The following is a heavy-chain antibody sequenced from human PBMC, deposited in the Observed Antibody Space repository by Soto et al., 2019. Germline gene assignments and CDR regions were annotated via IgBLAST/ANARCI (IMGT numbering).Heavy chain of an antibody. J-gene: IGHJ4*02. CDR3: ARTSGSGSYYNKPPPFDY. V-gene: IGHV1-69*13. CDR2: IIPIFGTA. Sequence: GASVKVSCKASGGTLSSYAISWVRQAPGKGLEWMGGIIPIFGTANYAQKFQGRVTITADESTSTAYMELSSLRSEDTAVYYCARTSGSGSYYNKPPPFDYWGQGTLVTVSS. D-gene: IGHD3-10*01. CDR1: GGTLSSYA.